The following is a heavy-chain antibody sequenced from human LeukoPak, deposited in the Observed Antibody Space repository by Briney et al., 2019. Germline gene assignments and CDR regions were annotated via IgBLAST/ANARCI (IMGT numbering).Heavy chain of an antibody. V-gene: IGHV3-7*01. Sequence: GGSLRLSCAASGSSFSTSWMNWGRQAPGKGLGWVGNIDQDGSEKHYVPSMKGRFSISRENARNSLFLQMNSLRAEDTAVYYCARALYPNAGLFDYWGRGTLVTVSS. CDR3: ARALYPNAGLFDY. CDR1: GSSFSTSW. D-gene: IGHD2-8*01. J-gene: IGHJ4*02. CDR2: IDQDGSEK.